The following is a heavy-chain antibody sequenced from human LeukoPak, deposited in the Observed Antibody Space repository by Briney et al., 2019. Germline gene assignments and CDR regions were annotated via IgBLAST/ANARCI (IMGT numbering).Heavy chain of an antibody. CDR1: GFTFSSYS. D-gene: IGHD2-15*01. J-gene: IGHJ4*02. CDR3: ARGLMGYSTPFDY. CDR2: ISSSSSTI. Sequence: PGGSLRLSCAASGFTFSSYSMNWVRQAPGKGLEWVSYISSSSSTIYYADSVKGRFTISRDNSKNTLYLQMNSLRAEDTAVYYCARGLMGYSTPFDYWGQGTLVTVSS. V-gene: IGHV3-48*01.